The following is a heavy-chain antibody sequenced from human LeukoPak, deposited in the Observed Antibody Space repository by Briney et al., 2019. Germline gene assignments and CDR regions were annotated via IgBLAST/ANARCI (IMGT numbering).Heavy chain of an antibody. D-gene: IGHD6-13*01. CDR1: GFTFSSYV. CDR3: ARDRAGWFDP. J-gene: IGHJ5*02. V-gene: IGHV3-23*01. CDR2: ISGSGGST. Sequence: GGSLRLSCAASGFTFSSYVMSWVRQAPGKGLEWVSDISGSGGSTYYADSVKGRFTISRDSAKNSLYLQMNSLRAEDTAVYYCARDRAGWFDPWGQGTLVTVAS.